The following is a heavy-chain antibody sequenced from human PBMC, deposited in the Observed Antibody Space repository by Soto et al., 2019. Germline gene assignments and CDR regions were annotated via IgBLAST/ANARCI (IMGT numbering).Heavy chain of an antibody. V-gene: IGHV6-1*01. CDR3: ARVEGYCSGGSCYYYFDY. CDR1: GDSVSSNSAA. Sequence: SQTLSLTCAISGDSVSSNSAAWNWIRQSPSRGLEWLGRTYYRSKWYNDYAVSVKSGITINPDTSKTQLSLQLNSVTPGETAVYYCARVEGYCSGGSCYYYFDYWGQGTLVTVSS. D-gene: IGHD2-15*01. J-gene: IGHJ4*02. CDR2: TYYRSKWYN.